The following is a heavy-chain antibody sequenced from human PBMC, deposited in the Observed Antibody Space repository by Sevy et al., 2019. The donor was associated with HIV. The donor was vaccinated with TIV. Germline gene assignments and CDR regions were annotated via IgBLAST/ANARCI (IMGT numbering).Heavy chain of an antibody. D-gene: IGHD6-13*01. CDR2: IYSGGST. Sequence: GGSLILSCAASGFTVSSNYMSWVRQAPGKGLEWVSVIYSGGSTYYADSVKGRFTISRDNSKNTLYLQMNSLRAEDTAVYYCASPGYSSSAWEYWGQGTLVTVSS. J-gene: IGHJ4*02. CDR1: GFTVSSNY. V-gene: IGHV3-53*01. CDR3: ASPGYSSSAWEY.